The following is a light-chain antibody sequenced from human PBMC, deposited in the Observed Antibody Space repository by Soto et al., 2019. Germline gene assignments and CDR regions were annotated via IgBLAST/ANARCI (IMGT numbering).Light chain of an antibody. CDR3: SSYTSSTTYV. J-gene: IGLJ1*01. V-gene: IGLV2-14*03. Sequence: QSALTQPASVSGSPGQSITISCTGTSSDVGAYRYVSWYQQHPGKAPKLIIYDVSDRPSGISNRFSGSKSDNTASLTISGLQAEDEAEYYCSSYTSSTTYVFGTGTKLTV. CDR1: SSDVGAYRY. CDR2: DVS.